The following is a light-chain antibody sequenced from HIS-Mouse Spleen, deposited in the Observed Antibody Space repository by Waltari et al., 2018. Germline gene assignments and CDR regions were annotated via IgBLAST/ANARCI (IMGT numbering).Light chain of an antibody. CDR2: QGS. CDR3: QAWDSSYSV. J-gene: IGLJ2*01. Sequence: SYELTQPPSVSVSPGQTASITCSGDKLGDKYACWYQQKPGQSPVLVIYQGSKRDSGIPERFSGSNSGNTATLTISGTQAMDEADYYCQAWDSSYSVFGGGTKLTVL. CDR1: KLGDKY. V-gene: IGLV3-1*01.